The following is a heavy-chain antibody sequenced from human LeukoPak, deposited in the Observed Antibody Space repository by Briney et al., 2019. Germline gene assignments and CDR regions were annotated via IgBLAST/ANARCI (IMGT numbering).Heavy chain of an antibody. CDR1: GASISDHY. CDR3: ARHGRSGSYPQYWYFDL. J-gene: IGHJ2*01. Sequence: SETLSLTCTVSGASISDHYWNWIRQPPGKGLEWIGYSRYSESSNYNPSLKGRATISVDTSKNQLSLTVNSVTAADTAVYYCARHGRSGSYPQYWYFDLWGRGTLVTVSS. CDR2: SRYSESS. D-gene: IGHD1-26*01. V-gene: IGHV4-59*08.